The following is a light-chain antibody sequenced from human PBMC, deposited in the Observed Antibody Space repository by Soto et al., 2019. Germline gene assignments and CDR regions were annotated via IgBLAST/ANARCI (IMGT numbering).Light chain of an antibody. V-gene: IGKV1-5*01. CDR3: QQYSNYPLT. CDR1: QSISCD. Sequence: DIQMTQSPSTLSASVGDRVTIACRASQSISCDLAWYQRTPGKAPKLLIYDASKLETGVPSRFSGSGSGTEFSLTISSLQPDDFATYYCQQYSNYPLTFGGGTKVEI. J-gene: IGKJ4*01. CDR2: DAS.